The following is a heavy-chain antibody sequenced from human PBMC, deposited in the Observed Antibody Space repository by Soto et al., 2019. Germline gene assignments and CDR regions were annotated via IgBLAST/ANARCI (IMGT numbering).Heavy chain of an antibody. J-gene: IGHJ6*02. CDR2: ISYDGSNK. Sequence: QVQLVESGGGVVQPGRSLRLSCAASGFTFSSYGMHWVRQAPGKGLEWVAVISYDGSNKYYADSVKGRFTIFRDNSKNTLYLQMNSLRAEDTAVYYCAKDLNVLVPAESYYYYGMDVWGQGTTVTVSS. CDR1: GFTFSSYG. V-gene: IGHV3-30*18. D-gene: IGHD2-2*01. CDR3: AKDLNVLVPAESYYYYGMDV.